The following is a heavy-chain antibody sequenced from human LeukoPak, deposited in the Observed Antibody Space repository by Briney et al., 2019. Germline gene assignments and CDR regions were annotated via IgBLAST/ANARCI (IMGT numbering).Heavy chain of an antibody. J-gene: IGHJ4*02. D-gene: IGHD3-9*01. V-gene: IGHV3-15*01. CDR3: TTAAYYDILTGYYAGFDY. CDR1: GFTFSNAW. CDR2: IKSKTDGGTT. Sequence: GGSLRLSCAASGFTFSNAWMSWVRQAPGKGLEWVGRIKSKTDGGTTDYAAPVKGRFTISRDDSKNTLYLQMNSLKTEDTAVYYCTTAAYYDILTGYYAGFDYWGQGTLVTVSS.